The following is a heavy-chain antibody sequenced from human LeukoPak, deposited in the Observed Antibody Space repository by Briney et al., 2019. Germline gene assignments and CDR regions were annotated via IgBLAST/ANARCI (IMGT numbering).Heavy chain of an antibody. CDR2: IYTSGST. CDR1: GGSISSYY. V-gene: IGHV4-4*07. CDR3: ARTRCIGQLVFYFDY. D-gene: IGHD6-6*01. J-gene: IGHJ4*02. Sequence: PSETLSLTCTVSGGSISSYYWSWIRQPAGKGLEWIGRIYTSGSTNYNPSLKSRVTMSVDTSKNQFSLKLSSVTAADTAVYYCARTRCIGQLVFYFDYWGQGTLVTVSS.